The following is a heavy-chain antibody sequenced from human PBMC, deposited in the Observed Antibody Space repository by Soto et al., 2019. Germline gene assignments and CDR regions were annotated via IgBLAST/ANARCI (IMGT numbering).Heavy chain of an antibody. CDR3: ARDKGSSGPYYFDY. D-gene: IGHD3-22*01. CDR2: ISAYNRNT. Sequence: VKVSCKASGYTFTNYGVSWVRQAPGQGLEWMGWISAYNRNTNYAQKLQGRVTMTTDTSTSTAYMELRSLRSDDTATYYCARDKGSSGPYYFDYWGQGTLVTVSS. J-gene: IGHJ4*02. V-gene: IGHV1-18*01. CDR1: GYTFTNYG.